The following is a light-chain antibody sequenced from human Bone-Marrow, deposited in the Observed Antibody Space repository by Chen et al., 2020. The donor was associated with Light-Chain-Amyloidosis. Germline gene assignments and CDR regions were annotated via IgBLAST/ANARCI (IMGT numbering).Light chain of an antibody. V-gene: IGLV2-11*01. CDR2: DVR. J-gene: IGLJ3*02. Sequence: QSALTHPPPLPGSPGQVIPISCPGTSSDVGGDTYVSWYQQPPGKAPKLMIYDVRKRPSGVPDRFSGSKSGNTASLTISGLQAEDEADYFCCSYAGRSWVFGGGTKLTVL. CDR3: CSYAGRSWV. CDR1: SSDVGGDTY.